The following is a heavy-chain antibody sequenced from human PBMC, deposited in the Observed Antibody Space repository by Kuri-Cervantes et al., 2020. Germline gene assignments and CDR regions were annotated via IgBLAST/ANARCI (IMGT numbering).Heavy chain of an antibody. D-gene: IGHD3-10*01. CDR2: MNPNSGNT. CDR1: GYTFTNSD. CDR3: ARVGYYGYYYYMDV. V-gene: IGHV1-8*02. J-gene: IGHJ6*03. Sequence: ASVKVSCKASGYTFTNSDINWVRQATGQGLEWMGWMNPNSGNTGYAQKFQGRVTMTRNTSISTAYMELSSLGSDDTAVYYCARVGYYGYYYYMDVWGKGTTVTVSS.